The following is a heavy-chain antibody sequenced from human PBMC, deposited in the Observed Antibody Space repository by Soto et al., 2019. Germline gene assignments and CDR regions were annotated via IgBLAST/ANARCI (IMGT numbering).Heavy chain of an antibody. CDR3: ARDVPINYYDSTYSYYALDV. J-gene: IGHJ6*01. CDR1: GGAFGGHA. Sequence: SVKGSFKAYGGAFGGHAISLLRQAPGQGLEWMGQIIPFFKGTKYAQKFQGRVTITADDSTSTAYMDLSSLTSEDTAVYYCARDVPINYYDSTYSYYALDVWGQGTPVTVSS. V-gene: IGHV1-69*13. CDR2: IIPFFKGT. D-gene: IGHD3-22*01.